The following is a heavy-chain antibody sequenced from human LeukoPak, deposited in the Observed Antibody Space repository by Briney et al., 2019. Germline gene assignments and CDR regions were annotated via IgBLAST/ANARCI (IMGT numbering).Heavy chain of an antibody. D-gene: IGHD1-26*01. Sequence: SETLSLTCTVSGGSISSSSYYWGWIRQPPGRGLEWIGSMYSSGSTYYNPSLKSRVTISVDTSKNQFSLKLNSVTAADTAVYYCARGGSYTMVINYWGQGTLVTVSS. CDR2: MYSSGST. CDR1: GGSISSSSYY. CDR3: ARGGSYTMVINY. V-gene: IGHV4-39*07. J-gene: IGHJ4*02.